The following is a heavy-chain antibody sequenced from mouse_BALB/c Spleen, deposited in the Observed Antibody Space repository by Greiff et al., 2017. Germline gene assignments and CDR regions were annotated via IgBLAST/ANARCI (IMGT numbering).Heavy chain of an antibody. CDR2: IYPYNGGT. D-gene: IGHD1-1*01. V-gene: IGHV1S29*02. Sequence: EVQLQQSGPELVKPGASVKISCKASGYTFTDYNMHWVKQSHGKSLEWIGYIYPYNGGTGYNQKFKSKATLTVDNSSSTAYMELRSLTSEDSAVYYCARVTTVVDAMDYWGQGTSVTVSS. CDR3: ARVTTVVDAMDY. J-gene: IGHJ4*01. CDR1: GYTFTDYN.